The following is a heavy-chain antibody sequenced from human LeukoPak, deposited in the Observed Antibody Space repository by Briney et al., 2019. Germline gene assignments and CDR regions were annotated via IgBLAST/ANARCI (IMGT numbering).Heavy chain of an antibody. J-gene: IGHJ4*02. V-gene: IGHV1-2*02. D-gene: IGHD1-1*01. CDR3: SRIPKLAPTGDFDY. CDR1: GYTFTDFS. CDR2: IHPANGAT. Sequence: GASVKVSCKTSGYTFTDFSIHWVRQAPGQGLEWMGYIHPANGATRYAQKLQGRVTITRDTSSTTAYMDLRSLRSDDTAVYYCSRIPKLAPTGDFDYWGQGTLVTVSS.